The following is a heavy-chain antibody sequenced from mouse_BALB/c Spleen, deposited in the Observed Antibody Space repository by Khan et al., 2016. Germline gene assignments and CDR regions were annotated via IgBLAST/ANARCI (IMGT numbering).Heavy chain of an antibody. Sequence: EVELLESGPGLVKPSQSLSLTCTVTGYSITSDYAWNWIRQFPGNKLEWMGYISYSGSTSYNPSLKSRISITRDTSKNQFFLQLNSVTTEDTATYYCARDYYGSSYFDYWGQGTTLTVSS. CDR3: ARDYYGSSYFDY. D-gene: IGHD1-1*01. J-gene: IGHJ2*01. CDR2: ISYSGST. CDR1: GYSITSDYA. V-gene: IGHV3-2*02.